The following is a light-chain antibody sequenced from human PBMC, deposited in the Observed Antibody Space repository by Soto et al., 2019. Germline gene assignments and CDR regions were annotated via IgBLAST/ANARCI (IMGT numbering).Light chain of an antibody. CDR3: QERGNWLSVT. CDR1: QSVSSY. Sequence: EIVLTHSPATLSLSPCERATLSFSASQSVSSYLAWYQQKPGQAPRLLIYDASNRATGIPARFSGSGCGTEFSITISCGKREDFAVYYCQERGNWLSVTVGQGTKVDIK. CDR2: DAS. V-gene: IGKV3-11*01. J-gene: IGKJ1*01.